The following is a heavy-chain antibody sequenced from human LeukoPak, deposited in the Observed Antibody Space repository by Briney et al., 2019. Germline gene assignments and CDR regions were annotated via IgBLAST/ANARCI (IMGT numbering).Heavy chain of an antibody. CDR3: ARDRGSIVVVTFDY. J-gene: IGHJ4*02. V-gene: IGHV4-39*07. D-gene: IGHD2-21*02. CDR2: IYYSGST. CDR1: GGSISSSSYY. Sequence: SETLSLTCTVSGGSISSSSYYWGWIRQPPGKGLEWIGSIYYSGSTFYNPSLKSRVTISVDTSKNQFSLKLSSVTAADTAVYYCARDRGSIVVVTFDYWGQGTLVTVSS.